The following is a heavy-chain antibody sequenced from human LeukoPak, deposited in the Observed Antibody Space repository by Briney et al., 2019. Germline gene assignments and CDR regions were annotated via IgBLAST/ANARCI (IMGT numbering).Heavy chain of an antibody. V-gene: IGHV4-31*03. D-gene: IGHD5-18*01. CDR2: IYYSGST. Sequence: PSETLSLTCTVSGGSISSGGYYWSWIRQHPGKGLEWIGYIYYSGSTYYNPSLKSRVTISVDTSKNQFSLKLSSVTAADTTVYYCARGSPRTAPHWGQGTLVTVSS. J-gene: IGHJ4*02. CDR3: ARGSPRTAPH. CDR1: GGSISSGGYY.